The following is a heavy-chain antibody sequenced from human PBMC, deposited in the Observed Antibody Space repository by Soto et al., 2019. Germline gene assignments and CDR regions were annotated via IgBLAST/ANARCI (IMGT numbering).Heavy chain of an antibody. J-gene: IGHJ6*02. CDR1: GGSISSGGYY. D-gene: IGHD2-15*01. CDR2: IYYSGST. CDR3: AREGGYCSGGSCYYYYGMDV. V-gene: IGHV4-31*03. Sequence: SETLSLTCTVSGGSISSGGYYWSWIRQHPGKGLEWIGYIYYSGSTYYNPSLKSRVTISVDTSKNQFSLKLSSVTAADTAVYYCAREGGYCSGGSCYYYYGMDVWGQGTTVTVSS.